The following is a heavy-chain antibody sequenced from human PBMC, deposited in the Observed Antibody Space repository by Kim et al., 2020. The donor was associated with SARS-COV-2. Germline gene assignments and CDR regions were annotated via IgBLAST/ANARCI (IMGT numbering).Heavy chain of an antibody. CDR2: INHSGST. V-gene: IGHV4-34*01. CDR1: GGSFSGYY. CDR3: ARESPPLYSGSYDYN. D-gene: IGHD1-26*01. J-gene: IGHJ4*02. Sequence: SETLSLTCAVYGGSFSGYYWSWIRQPPGKGLEWIGEINHSGSTNYNPSLKSRVTISVDTSKNQFSLKLSSVTAADTAVYYCARESPPLYSGSYDYNWGQGTLVTVSS.